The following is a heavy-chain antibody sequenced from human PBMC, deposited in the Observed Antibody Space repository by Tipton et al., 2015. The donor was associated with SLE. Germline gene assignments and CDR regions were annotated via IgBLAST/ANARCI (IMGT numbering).Heavy chain of an antibody. V-gene: IGHV3-33*01. D-gene: IGHD5-12*01. Sequence: RSLRLSCAASGFTFSSYGMHWVRQAPGKGLEWVAVIWYDGSNKYYADSVKGRFTISRDNSKNTLYLQMNSLRAEDTAVYYCAASLVPTIIPIDYWGQGTLVTVPS. J-gene: IGHJ4*02. CDR3: AASLVPTIIPIDY. CDR1: GFTFSSYG. CDR2: IWYDGSNK.